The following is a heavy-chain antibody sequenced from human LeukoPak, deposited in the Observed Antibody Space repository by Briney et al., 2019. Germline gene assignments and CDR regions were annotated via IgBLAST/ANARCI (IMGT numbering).Heavy chain of an antibody. CDR2: ISYDGSIN. J-gene: IGHJ4*02. CDR1: GFTFRSYG. CDR3: ARGSYSSSWKTFDY. D-gene: IGHD6-13*01. Sequence: GGSLRLSCAASGFTFRSYGMHWVRQAPGKGLEWVALISYDGSINDYADSVKGRFTISRDNSKNTLYLQMNSLRADDTAMYYCARGSYSSSWKTFDYWGQGTLVTVSS. V-gene: IGHV3-30*19.